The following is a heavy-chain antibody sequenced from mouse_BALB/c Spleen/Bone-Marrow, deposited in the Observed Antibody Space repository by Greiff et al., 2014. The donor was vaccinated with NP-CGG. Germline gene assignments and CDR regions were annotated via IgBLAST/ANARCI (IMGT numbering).Heavy chain of an antibody. CDR1: GYTFTSYW. CDR3: TSRGITTGGSDY. CDR2: IYPGSGDT. J-gene: IGHJ2*01. V-gene: IGHV1-5*01. Sequence: SGTILARPGASVKLSCKASGYTFTSYWMHWIKQRPGQGLEWIGAIYPGSGDTNYNQKFKAKAKLTAVTSTSTAYMELSSLTNEDSAVYYCTSRGITTGGSDYWGQGTTLTVSS. D-gene: IGHD2-4*01.